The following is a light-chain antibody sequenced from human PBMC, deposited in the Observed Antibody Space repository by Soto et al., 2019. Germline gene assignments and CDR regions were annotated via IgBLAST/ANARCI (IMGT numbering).Light chain of an antibody. J-gene: IGKJ1*01. CDR2: GAS. V-gene: IGKV1-5*01. CDR3: QQYNGYDIWS. Sequence: DIQMTQSPSTLSASVGVRVTITCRASQGISKWLAWYQQKPGKAPKLLIYGASRLENGVPSRCSGSGSGTEFTLTISSLQPDDFATYFCQQYNGYDIWSFGQGTKVDLK. CDR1: QGISKW.